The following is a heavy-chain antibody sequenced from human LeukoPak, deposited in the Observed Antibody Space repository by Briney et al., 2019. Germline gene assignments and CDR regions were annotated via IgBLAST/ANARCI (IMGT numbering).Heavy chain of an antibody. V-gene: IGHV1-46*01. Sequence: ASVKVSCKASGYTFTSYYMHWVRQAPGQGLEWMGIINPSGGSTSYAQKFQGRVTMTRDMSTSTVYMELSRLRSDDTAVYYCARRGIGDAFGIWGQGTMVTVSS. CDR3: ARRGIGDAFGI. J-gene: IGHJ3*02. D-gene: IGHD3-10*01. CDR1: GYTFTSYY. CDR2: INPSGGST.